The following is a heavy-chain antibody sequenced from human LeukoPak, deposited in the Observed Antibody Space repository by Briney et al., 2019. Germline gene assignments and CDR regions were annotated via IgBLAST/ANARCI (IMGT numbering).Heavy chain of an antibody. J-gene: IGHJ3*02. D-gene: IGHD5-18*01. CDR2: IRSKAYGGTT. V-gene: IGHV3-49*04. CDR3: TREAYSYGSDAFDI. CDR1: GFTFGDYA. Sequence: GGSLRLSCTASGFTFGDYAMSWVRQAPGKGLEWVGFIRSKAYGGTTEYAASVKGRFTISRDDSKSIAYLQMNSLKTEDTAVYYCTREAYSYGSDAFDIWGQGTMDTVSS.